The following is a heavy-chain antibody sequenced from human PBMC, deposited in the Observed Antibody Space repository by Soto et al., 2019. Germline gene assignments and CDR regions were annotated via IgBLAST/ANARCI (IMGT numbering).Heavy chain of an antibody. CDR2: ISAHNGNT. J-gene: IGHJ4*02. V-gene: IGHV1-18*01. Sequence: QVHLVQSGAEVKKPGASVKVSCKGSGYGCTTYGITWVRQAPGQGLEWMAWISAHNGNTNYAQKLQGRVTVTRDTSTSTAYMEPRSLRSDDTAVYYCARGRYGDYWGQGALVTVSS. CDR1: GYGCTTYG. CDR3: ARGRYGDY. D-gene: IGHD1-1*01.